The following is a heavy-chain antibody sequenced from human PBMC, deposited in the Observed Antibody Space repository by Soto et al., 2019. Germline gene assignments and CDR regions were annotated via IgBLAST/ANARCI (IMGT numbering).Heavy chain of an antibody. CDR3: ASVDTAALYNWFDP. D-gene: IGHD5-18*01. CDR2: IIPIFGTA. V-gene: IGHV1-69*13. CDR1: GGTFSSYA. J-gene: IGHJ5*02. Sequence: SVKVSCKASGGTFSSYAISWVRQAPGQGLEWMGGIIPIFGTANYAQKFQGRVTITADESTSTAYMELSSLRSEDTAVYYCASVDTAALYNWFDPWGQGTVVTVSS.